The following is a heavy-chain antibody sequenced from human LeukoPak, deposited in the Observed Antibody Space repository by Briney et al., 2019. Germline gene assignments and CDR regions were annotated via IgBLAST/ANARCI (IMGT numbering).Heavy chain of an antibody. CDR1: GYTFTSYG. Sequence: ASVKVSCKASGYTFTSYGISWVRQAPGQGLEWMGWISAYNGNTNYAQKFQGRVTMTRNTSISTAYMELSSLRSEDTAVYYCARARRGWFDPWGQGTLVTVSS. CDR3: ARARRGWFDP. V-gene: IGHV1-18*01. CDR2: ISAYNGNT. J-gene: IGHJ5*02.